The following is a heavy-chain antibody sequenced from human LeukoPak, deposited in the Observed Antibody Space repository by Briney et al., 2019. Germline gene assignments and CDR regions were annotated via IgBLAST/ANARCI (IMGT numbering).Heavy chain of an antibody. CDR2: IIPILGIA. D-gene: IGHD4-23*01. CDR1: GGTFSSYA. J-gene: IGHJ4*02. Sequence: SVKVSCKASGGTFSSYAISWVRQAPGQGLEWMGRIIPILGIANYAQKFQGRVTITADKSTSTAYMELSSLRSEDTAVYYCARVPGNSGFFDYWGQGTLVTVSS. V-gene: IGHV1-69*04. CDR3: ARVPGNSGFFDY.